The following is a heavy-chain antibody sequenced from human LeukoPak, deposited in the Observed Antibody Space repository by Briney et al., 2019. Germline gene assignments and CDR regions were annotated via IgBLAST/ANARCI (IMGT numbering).Heavy chain of an antibody. Sequence: PGGSLRLSCSASGFTFSSYAMSWVRQAPGKGLEWVSAISGSGGGTYYADSVRGRFTISRDNSENTLYLQMNSLRAEDTAVYYCAKGRNWSYYYYGMDVWGQGTTVTVSS. D-gene: IGHD1-1*01. CDR1: GFTFSSYA. CDR2: ISGSGGGT. J-gene: IGHJ6*02. V-gene: IGHV3-23*01. CDR3: AKGRNWSYYYYGMDV.